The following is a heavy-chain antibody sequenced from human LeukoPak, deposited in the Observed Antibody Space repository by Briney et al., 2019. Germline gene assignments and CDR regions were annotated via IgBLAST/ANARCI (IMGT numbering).Heavy chain of an antibody. V-gene: IGHV3-48*01. CDR1: GFTFSTYS. D-gene: IGHD1-26*01. CDR2: ISSGSRTI. CDR3: ARESISGHRDFDY. Sequence: GGSLRLSCAASGFTFSTYSMNWVRQAPGKGLEWISYISSGSRTIYYGDSVKGRFTVSRDNAKNSLYLQMRGLRAEDTAVYYCARESISGHRDFDYWGKGTLVTVSS. J-gene: IGHJ4*02.